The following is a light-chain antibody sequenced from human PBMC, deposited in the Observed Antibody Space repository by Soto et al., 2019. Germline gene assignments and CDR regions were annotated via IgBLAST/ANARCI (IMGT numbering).Light chain of an antibody. CDR2: AAS. V-gene: IGKV1-39*01. CDR3: QHSQSTLWT. CDR1: QSITSY. Sequence: DIQMTQSPSSLSASVGDRVTITCRASQSITSYLNWYQQKPGKAPKLLIYAASSLQSGVPSRFSGSGSGTDFTLTISSLQPEDFATYYCQHSQSTLWTFGKGTKVEIK. J-gene: IGKJ1*01.